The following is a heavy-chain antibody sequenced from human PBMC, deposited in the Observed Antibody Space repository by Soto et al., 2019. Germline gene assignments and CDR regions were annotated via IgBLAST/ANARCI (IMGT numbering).Heavy chain of an antibody. V-gene: IGHV3-15*07. CDR2: IKSKTDGGTT. J-gene: IGHJ4*02. Sequence: EVQLVESGGGLVKPVGSLRLSCAASGFTFSNAWMNWVRQAPGKGLEWVGRIKSKTDGGTTDYAAPVKGRFTISRDDSKNTLYLQMNSLKTEDTAVYYCTTHAPVVVVAATHYWGQGTLVTVSS. CDR1: GFTFSNAW. D-gene: IGHD2-15*01. CDR3: TTHAPVVVVAATHY.